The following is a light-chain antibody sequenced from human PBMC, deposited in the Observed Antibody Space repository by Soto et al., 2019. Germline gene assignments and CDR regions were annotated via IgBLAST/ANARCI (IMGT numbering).Light chain of an antibody. Sequence: EIVMTQSPATLSVSPGERASLSCRASQSVHSNLAWYQQKPGQAPRLLMYDVSTRATGIPARFSGSGSGTEFTLTISSLQSEDFAVYYCQQYGHSLWTFGQGTKVDIK. CDR2: DVS. V-gene: IGKV3-15*01. J-gene: IGKJ1*01. CDR1: QSVHSN. CDR3: QQYGHSLWT.